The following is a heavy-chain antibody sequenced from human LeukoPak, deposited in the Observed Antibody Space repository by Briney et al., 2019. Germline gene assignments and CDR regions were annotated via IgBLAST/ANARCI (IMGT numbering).Heavy chain of an antibody. CDR3: ARELRFLEWTFIDY. V-gene: IGHV4-59*01. D-gene: IGHD3-3*01. J-gene: IGHJ4*02. CDR1: RGSISSYC. CDR2: IYYSGST. Sequence: SETLSLTCTVSRGSISSYCWSSIQQPPGKGLEWIGYIYYSGSTNYNPSLRSRVTISVDTSKNQFSLKLSSVTAADTAVYYCARELRFLEWTFIDYWGQGTLVTVSS.